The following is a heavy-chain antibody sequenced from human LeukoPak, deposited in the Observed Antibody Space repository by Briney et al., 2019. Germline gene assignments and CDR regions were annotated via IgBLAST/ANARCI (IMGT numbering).Heavy chain of an antibody. V-gene: IGHV4-59*01. CDR2: IYYSGST. Sequence: YPSETLSLTRTVSGSSISNYYWSWIRQPPGKGLEWIGYIYYSGSTTYNPSLKSRVTISVDTSNNQFSLRLTSVTAADTAVYYCARFDSGTNWFDPWGQGTLVTVSS. D-gene: IGHD1-14*01. J-gene: IGHJ5*02. CDR1: GSSISNYY. CDR3: ARFDSGTNWFDP.